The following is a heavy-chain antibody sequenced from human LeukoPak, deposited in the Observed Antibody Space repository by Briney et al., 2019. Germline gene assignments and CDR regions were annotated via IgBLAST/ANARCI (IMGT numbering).Heavy chain of an antibody. Sequence: GGSLRLSCAASGFPFSTYNMNWVRQAPGKGLEWVSHITSDSGATHYADSVQGRFTISRDNAKNSLYLQMSSLRVEDTAVYYCARDISTFYYYYMDVWGKGTTVTVS. V-gene: IGHV3-48*01. CDR3: ARDISTFYYYYMDV. D-gene: IGHD2/OR15-2a*01. CDR2: ITSDSGAT. CDR1: GFPFSTYN. J-gene: IGHJ6*03.